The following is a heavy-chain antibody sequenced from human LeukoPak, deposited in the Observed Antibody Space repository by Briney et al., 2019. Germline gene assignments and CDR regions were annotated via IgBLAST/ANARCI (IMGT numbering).Heavy chain of an antibody. V-gene: IGHV3-48*03. J-gene: IGHJ4*02. Sequence: GGSLRLSCAASGFTFSSYEMNWVRQAPGKGLEWVSYISSSGSTIYYADSVKGRFTISRDNAKNSLYLQMNSLRAEDTAVYYCARGLSSGHAPGYWGQGTQVTVSS. CDR3: ARGLSSGHAPGY. CDR2: ISSSGSTI. CDR1: GFTFSSYE. D-gene: IGHD3-22*01.